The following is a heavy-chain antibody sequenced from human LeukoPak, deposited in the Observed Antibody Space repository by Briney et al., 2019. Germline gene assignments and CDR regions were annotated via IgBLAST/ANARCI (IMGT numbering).Heavy chain of an antibody. J-gene: IGHJ4*02. CDR1: GGTFSSYA. CDR3: AAGRGYSYGSPDY. V-gene: IGHV1-69*05. Sequence: SVKVSCKASGGTFSSYAISWVRQAPGQGLEWMGGIIPIFGTANYAQKFQGRVTITTDESTSTAYMELSGLRSEDTAVYYCAAGRGYSYGSPDYWGQGTLVTVSS. CDR2: IIPIFGTA. D-gene: IGHD5-18*01.